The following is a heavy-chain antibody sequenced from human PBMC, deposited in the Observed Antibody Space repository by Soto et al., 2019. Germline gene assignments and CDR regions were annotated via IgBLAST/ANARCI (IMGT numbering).Heavy chain of an antibody. Sequence: SLCLSSTGAGFDFGDYYLSWIGQAPGKGLEWVSYIDSGDGTTYYTDSVKGRFTISRDNAKKTVYLQMSSLRVEDTALYYCVRPYYSSSWFPFDRWGQGTLVTVSS. CDR3: VRPYYSSSWFPFDR. CDR1: GFDFGDYY. V-gene: IGHV3-11*01. J-gene: IGHJ4*02. CDR2: IDSGDGTT. D-gene: IGHD6-13*01.